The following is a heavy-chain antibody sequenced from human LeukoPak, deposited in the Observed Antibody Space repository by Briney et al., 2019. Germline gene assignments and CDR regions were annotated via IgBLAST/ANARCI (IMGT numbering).Heavy chain of an antibody. CDR3: AREYCSSTSCYYFFDY. CDR1: GGTFSSYA. D-gene: IGHD2-2*01. J-gene: IGHJ4*02. V-gene: IGHV1-69*04. CDR2: IIPILGIA. Sequence: SVKVSCKASGGTFSSYAISWVRQAPGQGLEWMGRIIPILGIANYAQKFQGRVTITADKSTSTAYMELSSLRSEDTAVYYCAREYCSSTSCYYFFDYWGQGTLVTVSS.